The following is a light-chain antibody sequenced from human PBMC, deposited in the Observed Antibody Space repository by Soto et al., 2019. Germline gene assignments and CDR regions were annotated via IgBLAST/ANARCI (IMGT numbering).Light chain of an antibody. Sequence: EIVMTQSPATLSVSPGETATLSCRASQSVSYNLAWYQQKPGQGPRLLIYGAFTRATGIPARFSGSGSGTEFTLAISSLQSDDFVVYYGQQYKNWPPLTFGGGTKVEIK. CDR2: GAF. J-gene: IGKJ4*01. CDR1: QSVSYN. V-gene: IGKV3-15*01. CDR3: QQYKNWPPLT.